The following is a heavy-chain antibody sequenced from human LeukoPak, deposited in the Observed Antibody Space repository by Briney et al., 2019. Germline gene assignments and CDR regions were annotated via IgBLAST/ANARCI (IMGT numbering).Heavy chain of an antibody. V-gene: IGHV1-2*02. CDR1: GYTFTGYY. CDR2: INPNSGGT. CDR3: ATFYDSSGYYWFDP. Sequence: ASVKVSCKASGYTFTGYYMHWVRQAPGQGLEWMGWINPNSGGTNYAQKFQGRVTMTRDTSISTAYMELRSLRSDDTAVYYCATFYDSSGYYWFDPWGQGTLVTVSS. D-gene: IGHD3-22*01. J-gene: IGHJ5*02.